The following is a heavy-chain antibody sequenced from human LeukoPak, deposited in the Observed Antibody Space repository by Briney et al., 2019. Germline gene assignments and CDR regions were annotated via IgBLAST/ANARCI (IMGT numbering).Heavy chain of an antibody. CDR3: ARERGYSGYDSGNYFDY. J-gene: IGHJ4*02. CDR2: IIPIFGTA. CDR1: GGTFSSYA. D-gene: IGHD5-12*01. V-gene: IGHV1-69*01. Sequence: SAKVSCKASGGTFSSYAISWVRQAPGQGLEWMGGIIPIFGTANYAQKFQGRVTITADESTSTAYMELSSLRSEDTAVYYCARERGYSGYDSGNYFDYWGQGTLVTVSS.